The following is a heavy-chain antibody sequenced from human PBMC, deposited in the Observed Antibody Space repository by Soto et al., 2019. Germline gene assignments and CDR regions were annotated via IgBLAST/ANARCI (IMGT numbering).Heavy chain of an antibody. J-gene: IGHJ3*02. D-gene: IGHD6-19*01. CDR1: GDSVSSNSVT. Sequence: SQTLSLTCAISGDSVSSNSVTWNWIRQSPSGALEWLGKTYYTSTWNNVYAGSVKSRITINPDTSKNQVSLQVNSVTPEDTAVYHCARQCSNTGWIAYDIWGQGTMVTVSS. CDR3: ARQCSNTGWIAYDI. V-gene: IGHV6-1*01. CDR2: TYYTSTWNN.